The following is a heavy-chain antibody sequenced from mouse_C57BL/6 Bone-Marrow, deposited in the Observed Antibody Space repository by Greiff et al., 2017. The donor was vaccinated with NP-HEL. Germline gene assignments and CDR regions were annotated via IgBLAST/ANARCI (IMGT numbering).Heavy chain of an antibody. CDR2: INSDGGST. CDR1: EYEFPSHD. J-gene: IGHJ3*01. D-gene: IGHD2-3*01. Sequence: EVKLMESGGGLVQPGESLKLSCESNEYEFPSHDMSWVRKTPEKRLELVAAINSDGGSTYYPDTMERRFIISRDTTKKTLYLQMSSLRSEDTALYYCARGGYYSPWFAYWGQGTLVTVSA. CDR3: ARGGYYSPWFAY. V-gene: IGHV5-2*01.